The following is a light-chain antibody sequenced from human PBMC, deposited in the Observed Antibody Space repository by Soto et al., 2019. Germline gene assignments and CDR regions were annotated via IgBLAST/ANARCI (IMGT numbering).Light chain of an antibody. CDR3: QQHNYWPS. V-gene: IGKV3-15*01. CDR2: GAS. Sequence: EIVMTQSPVTLSVSPGERATLSCRASQSVGSNLAWYQQKPGQAPRLLLYGASTRATCIPGRFSGSGSGTEFTLTITSLQSEDFAVYYCQQHNYWPSFGQGTKLEFK. CDR1: QSVGSN. J-gene: IGKJ2*01.